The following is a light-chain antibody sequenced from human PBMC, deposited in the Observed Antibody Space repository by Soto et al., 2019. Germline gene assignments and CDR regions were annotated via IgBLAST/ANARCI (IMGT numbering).Light chain of an antibody. CDR3: SSYAGSRNLV. J-gene: IGLJ3*02. Sequence: QSALTQPPSASGSPGQSVTISCTGTSSDVGAYNFVSWYQQHPGKAPKLMISEVTKRPAGVPDRFSGSKSGNTASLTVSGRQAEDEADYYCSSYAGSRNLVFGGGTKLTVL. CDR2: EVT. CDR1: SSDVGAYNF. V-gene: IGLV2-8*01.